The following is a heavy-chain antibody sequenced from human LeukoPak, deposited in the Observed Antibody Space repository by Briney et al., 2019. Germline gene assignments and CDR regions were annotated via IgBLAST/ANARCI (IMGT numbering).Heavy chain of an antibody. D-gene: IGHD4-23*01. CDR3: ANGRGRGKNAFDI. CDR2: ISGSGGST. V-gene: IGHV3-23*01. CDR1: GFTFSSYA. Sequence: GALRLSCAASGFTFSSYAMSWVRQAPGKGLEWVSAISGSGGSTYYADSVKGRFTISRDNSKNTLYLQMNSLRAEDTAVYYCANGRGRGKNAFDIWGQGTMVTVSS. J-gene: IGHJ3*02.